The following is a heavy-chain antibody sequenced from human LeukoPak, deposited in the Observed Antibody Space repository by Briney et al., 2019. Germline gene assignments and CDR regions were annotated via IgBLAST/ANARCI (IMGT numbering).Heavy chain of an antibody. Sequence: GGSLRLPCAASGFTFSSHAMSWVRQAPGKGREWVSGITDSGGSTYYADSVKGRFTISRDNTKNTLYLQMNSLRAEDTAVYYCAKFSGSSGSYYYYAMDVWGQGTTVTVSS. D-gene: IGHD6-6*01. CDR3: AKFSGSSGSYYYYAMDV. CDR2: ITDSGGST. CDR1: GFTFSSHA. V-gene: IGHV3-23*01. J-gene: IGHJ6*02.